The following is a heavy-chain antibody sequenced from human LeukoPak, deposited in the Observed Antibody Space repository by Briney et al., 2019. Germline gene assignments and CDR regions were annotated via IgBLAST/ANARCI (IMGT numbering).Heavy chain of an antibody. CDR3: ARGGGPQFGVVIHYYYYYMDV. V-gene: IGHV1-18*01. CDR2: ISAYNGNT. Sequence: ASVKVSCKASGYTFTSYGISWVRQAPGQGLEWMGRISAYNGNTNYAQKLQGRVTMTTDTSTSTAYMELSSLRSEDTAVYYCARGGGPQFGVVIHYYYYYMDVWGKGTTVTVSS. J-gene: IGHJ6*03. CDR1: GYTFTSYG. D-gene: IGHD3-3*01.